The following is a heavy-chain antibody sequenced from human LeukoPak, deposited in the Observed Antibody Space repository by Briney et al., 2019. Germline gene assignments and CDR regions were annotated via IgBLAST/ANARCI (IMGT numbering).Heavy chain of an antibody. CDR1: GFDYSNYW. J-gene: IGHJ4*02. CDR2: IKQDGSEK. V-gene: IGHV3-7*03. Sequence: GGSLRLSCAASGFDYSNYWMYWVRQAPGKGLEWVANIKQDGSEKYYVDSVKGRFTISRDNAKNSLYLQMNSLRAEDTAVYYCASADWGTHFDYWGQGTLVTVSS. CDR3: ASADWGTHFDY. D-gene: IGHD7-27*01.